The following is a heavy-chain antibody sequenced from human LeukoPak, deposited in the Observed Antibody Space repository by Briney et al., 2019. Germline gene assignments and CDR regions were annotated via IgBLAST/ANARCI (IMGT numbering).Heavy chain of an antibody. Sequence: SETLSLTCTVSGGSISSSSYSWSWIRQPAGKGLEWIGRIYTSGSTNYNPSLKSRVTMSVDTSKNQFSLKLSSVTAADTAVYYCAREARRGYSYGLDYWGQGTLVTVSS. CDR1: GGSISSSSYS. D-gene: IGHD5-18*01. CDR3: AREARRGYSYGLDY. CDR2: IYTSGST. V-gene: IGHV4-61*02. J-gene: IGHJ4*02.